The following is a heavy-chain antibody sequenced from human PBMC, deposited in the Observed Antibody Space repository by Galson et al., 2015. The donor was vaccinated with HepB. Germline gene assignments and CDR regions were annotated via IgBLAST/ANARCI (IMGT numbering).Heavy chain of an antibody. Sequence: SLRLSCAASGFTFSDYYMSWIRQAPGKGLEWVSYISSSSSYTNYADSVKGRFTISRDNAKNSLYLQMNSLRAEDTAVYYCASVIMNPGRELRARYFDLWGRGTLVTVSS. CDR1: GFTFSDYY. CDR3: ASVIMNPGRELRARYFDL. J-gene: IGHJ2*01. D-gene: IGHD1-26*01. CDR2: ISSSSSYT. V-gene: IGHV3-11*06.